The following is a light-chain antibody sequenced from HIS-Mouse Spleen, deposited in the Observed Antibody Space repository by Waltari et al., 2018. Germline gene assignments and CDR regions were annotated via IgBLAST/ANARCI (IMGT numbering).Light chain of an antibody. CDR1: SSDVGGYHY. J-gene: IGLJ2*01. V-gene: IGLV2-8*01. CDR3: SSYAGSNNLGV. CDR2: EVS. Sequence: QSALTQPPSASGSPGQSVTISCTGTSSDVGGYHYVSWYQQHPGKAPKLMIYEVSKRPSGVPDRFSGSKSGNTASLTVSGLQAEDEADYYCSSYAGSNNLGVFGGGTKLTVL.